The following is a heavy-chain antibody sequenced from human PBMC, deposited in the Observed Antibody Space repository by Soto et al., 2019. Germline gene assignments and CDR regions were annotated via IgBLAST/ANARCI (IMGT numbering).Heavy chain of an antibody. D-gene: IGHD6-6*01. CDR2: IYYSGST. CDR3: ARREYSSSLGWFDP. V-gene: IGHV4-39*01. Sequence: QLQLQESGPGLVKPSETLSLTCTVSGGSISSSSYYWGWIRQPPGKGLEWIGSIYYSGSTYYNPSLKSRVTISVDTSKNQFSLKLSSVTAADTAVYYCARREYSSSLGWFDPWGQGTLVTVPS. CDR1: GGSISSSSYY. J-gene: IGHJ5*02.